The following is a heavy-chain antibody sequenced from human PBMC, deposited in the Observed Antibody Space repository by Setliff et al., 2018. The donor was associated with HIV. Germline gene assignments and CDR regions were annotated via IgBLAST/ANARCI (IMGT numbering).Heavy chain of an antibody. J-gene: IGHJ4*02. CDR2: INHSGNT. D-gene: IGHD2-21*01. V-gene: IGHV4-34*01. CDR3: VRDHRLRGKFHFDS. Sequence: SETLSLTCAFYHGSFSGYYWSWIRQPPGKGLEWIGEINHSGNTNYNPSLERRVTISVDKSKNQFSLKMSSVTAADTAVYYCVRDHRLRGKFHFDSWGQGTLVTVSS. CDR1: HGSFSGYY.